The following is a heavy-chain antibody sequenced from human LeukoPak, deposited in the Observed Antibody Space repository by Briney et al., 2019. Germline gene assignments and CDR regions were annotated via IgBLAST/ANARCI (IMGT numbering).Heavy chain of an antibody. D-gene: IGHD3-3*01. CDR1: GYTFTNYG. CDR3: ARDIGSITIFGVVLEWDY. V-gene: IGHV1-18*01. Sequence: GASVKVSCKASGYTFTNYGISWVRQAPGQGLEWMGWISAYNSNTNYAQKLQGRVTVTTDTSTSTAYMELRSLRSDDTAVYYCARDIGSITIFGVVLEWDYWGQGTLVTVSS. CDR2: ISAYNSNT. J-gene: IGHJ4*02.